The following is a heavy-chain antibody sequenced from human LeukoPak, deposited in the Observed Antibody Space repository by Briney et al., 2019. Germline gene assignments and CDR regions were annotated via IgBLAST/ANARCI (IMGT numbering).Heavy chain of an antibody. J-gene: IGHJ3*02. CDR3: ARYRAFDI. CDR2: IKQDGSEK. V-gene: IGHV3-7*01. CDR1: GFTFSSYW. Sequence: GGSLRLSCAGSGFTFSSYWMSWVRQAPGKGLEWVANIKQDGSEKYYVDSVKGRFTISRDNAKNSLFLQMNSLRVEDTAVYYCARYRAFDIWGQGTMATVSS.